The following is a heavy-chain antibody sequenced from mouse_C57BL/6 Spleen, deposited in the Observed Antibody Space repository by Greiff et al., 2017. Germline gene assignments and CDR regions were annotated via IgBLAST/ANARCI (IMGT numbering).Heavy chain of an antibody. CDR3: AAGRQAPSY. J-gene: IGHJ3*01. D-gene: IGHD3-2*01. CDR2: IDPSDSYT. CDR1: GYTFTSYW. V-gene: IGHV1-59*01. Sequence: QVQLKQPGAELVRPGTSVKLSCKASGYTFTSYWMHWVKQRPGQGLEWIGVIDPSDSYTNYNQKFKGKATLTVDTTSNTAYMQLSSLKSEDSAVYYCAAGRQAPSYWGQGTLVTVSA.